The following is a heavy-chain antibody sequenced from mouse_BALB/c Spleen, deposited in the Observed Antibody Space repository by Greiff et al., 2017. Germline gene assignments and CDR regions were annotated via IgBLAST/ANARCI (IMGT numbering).Heavy chain of an antibody. CDR3: ARMTTVVPFAY. D-gene: IGHD1-1*01. V-gene: IGHV1-54*01. Sequence: VQLQQSGAELVRPGTSVKVSCKASGYAFTNYLIEWVKQRPGQGLEWIGVINPGSGGTNYNEKFKGKATLTADKSSSTAYMQLSSLTSDDSAVYFCARMTTVVPFAYWGQGTLVTVSA. CDR1: GYAFTNYL. CDR2: INPGSGGT. J-gene: IGHJ3*01.